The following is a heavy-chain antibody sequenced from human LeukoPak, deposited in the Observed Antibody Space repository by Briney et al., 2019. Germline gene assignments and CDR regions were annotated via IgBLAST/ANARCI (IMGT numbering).Heavy chain of an antibody. D-gene: IGHD4-17*01. J-gene: IGHJ4*02. CDR3: ASTQGDYGDYFDY. Sequence: ASLKVSCKASRYTLTGYYMHWLSPAPGPGLEWMERINPNSGGTNDAQKFQGRVTMTRDTSISTAYMELSRLRSDDTAVYYCASTQGDYGDYFDYWGQGTLVTVSS. CDR1: RYTLTGYY. V-gene: IGHV1-2*06. CDR2: INPNSGGT.